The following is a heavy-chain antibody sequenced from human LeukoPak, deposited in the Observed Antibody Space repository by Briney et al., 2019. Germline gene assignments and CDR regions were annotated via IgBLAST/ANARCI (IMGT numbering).Heavy chain of an antibody. J-gene: IGHJ4*02. V-gene: IGHV1-18*01. CDR1: GYTFTSYG. Sequence: ASVKVSCKASGYTFTSYGISWVRQAPGQGLEWMGGISAYNGNTNYAQKLQGRVTMTADTSTSTAYMELRSLRSDDTAVYYCARAISAAHRYSSSWEYYFDYWGQGTLVTVSS. CDR2: ISAYNGNT. CDR3: ARAISAAHRYSSSWEYYFDY. D-gene: IGHD6-13*01.